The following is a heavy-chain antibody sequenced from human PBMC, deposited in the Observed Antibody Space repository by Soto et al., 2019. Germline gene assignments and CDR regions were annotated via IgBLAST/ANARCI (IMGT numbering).Heavy chain of an antibody. Sequence: VKVSCKASGYTFTSYGISWVRQAPGQGLEWMGWISAYNGNTNYAQKLQGRVTMTTDTSTSTAYMELRSLRSDDTAVYYCATSVDNYYYGMDVWGQGTTVTVSS. CDR3: ATSVDNYYYGMDV. CDR1: GYTFTSYG. J-gene: IGHJ6*02. CDR2: ISAYNGNT. D-gene: IGHD5-12*01. V-gene: IGHV1-18*01.